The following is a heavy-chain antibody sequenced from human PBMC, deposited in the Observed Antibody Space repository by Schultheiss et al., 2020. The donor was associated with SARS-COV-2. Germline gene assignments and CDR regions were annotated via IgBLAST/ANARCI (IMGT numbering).Heavy chain of an antibody. CDR2: ITGRGGTT. V-gene: IGHV3-23*01. CDR3: ARERSSSWVVYYFDY. Sequence: GGSLRLSCAASGFTFSSSVMSWVRQAPGKGLEWVSAITGRGGTTYYADAVKGWFTISRDNSKNTLYLQMNSLRAEDTAVYYCARERSSSWVVYYFDYWGQGTLVTVSS. CDR1: GFTFSSSV. J-gene: IGHJ4*02. D-gene: IGHD6-13*01.